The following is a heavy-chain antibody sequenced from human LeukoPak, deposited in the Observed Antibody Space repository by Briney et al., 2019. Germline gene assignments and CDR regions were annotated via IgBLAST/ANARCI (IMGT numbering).Heavy chain of an antibody. CDR3: ARHRVGYSSGWLDY. CDR1: GGSFSGYY. CDR2: INHSGST. D-gene: IGHD6-19*01. V-gene: IGHV4-34*01. Sequence: SETLSLTCAVYGGSFSGYYWSWIRQPPGKGLVWIGEINHSGSTNYNPSLKSRVTISVDTSKNQFSLKLSSVTAADTAVYYCARHRVGYSSGWLDYWGQGTLVTVSS. J-gene: IGHJ4*02.